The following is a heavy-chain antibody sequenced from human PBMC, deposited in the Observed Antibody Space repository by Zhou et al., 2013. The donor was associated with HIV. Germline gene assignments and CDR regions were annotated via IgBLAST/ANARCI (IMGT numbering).Heavy chain of an antibody. V-gene: IGHV1-69*13. CDR2: IIPIYDIT. J-gene: IGHJ5*02. Sequence: QVQLVQSGAEVKKPGSSVKVSCSASGGTFSSHAIGWVRQAPGQGLEWVGRIIPIYDITDYSRKFEDRVTISADESTNTIYMMLSSLKSDDTAVYYCARTRGYSGYDGDWFDPWGQGTLVTVSS. CDR1: GGTFSSHA. D-gene: IGHD5-12*01. CDR3: ARTRGYSGYDGDWFDP.